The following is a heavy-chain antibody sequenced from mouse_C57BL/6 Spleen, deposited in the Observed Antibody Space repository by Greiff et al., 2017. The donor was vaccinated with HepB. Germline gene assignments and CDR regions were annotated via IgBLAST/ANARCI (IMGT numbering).Heavy chain of an antibody. Sequence: EVKLMESGGGLVQSGRSLRLSCATSGFTFSDFYMEWVRQAPGKGLEWIAASRNKANDYTTEYSASVKGRFIVSRDTSQSILYLQMNALRAEDTAIYYCVMDAGDALWFAYWGQGTLVTVSA. CDR3: VMDAGDALWFAY. J-gene: IGHJ3*01. D-gene: IGHD2-3*01. V-gene: IGHV7-1*01. CDR2: SRNKANDYTT. CDR1: GFTFSDFY.